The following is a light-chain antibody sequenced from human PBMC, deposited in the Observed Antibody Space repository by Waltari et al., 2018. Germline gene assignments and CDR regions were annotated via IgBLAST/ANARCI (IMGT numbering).Light chain of an antibody. J-gene: IGKJ1*01. CDR2: LAS. CDR1: PCFLYSPNNKNY. Sequence: DIVMTQSPASLAVSLGKRATIWCKSSPCFLYSPNNKNYLGWFQQKPGHPPKLLIYLASTRESGVPDRFSGSGSGTDFTLTISSLQAEDVAVYYCQQYYSTPRTFGQGTKVEIK. V-gene: IGKV4-1*01. CDR3: QQYYSTPRT.